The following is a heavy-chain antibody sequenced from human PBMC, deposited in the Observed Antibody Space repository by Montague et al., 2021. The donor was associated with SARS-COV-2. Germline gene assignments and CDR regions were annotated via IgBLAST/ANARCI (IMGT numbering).Heavy chain of an antibody. V-gene: IGHV2-70*01. CDR2: IDWTHDQ. CDR3: ARNRLSVFDF. D-gene: IGHD2/OR15-2a*01. Sequence: VKPTQTLTLTCSFSGFSLTTPGVSVGWIRQPPGRALEWLALIDWTHDQYYSRSLGTRLTISPGTSKSQVVLTLTNVDTVDIATYYCARNRLSVFDFWGQGTRVTVSS. J-gene: IGHJ4*02. CDR1: GFSLTTPGVS.